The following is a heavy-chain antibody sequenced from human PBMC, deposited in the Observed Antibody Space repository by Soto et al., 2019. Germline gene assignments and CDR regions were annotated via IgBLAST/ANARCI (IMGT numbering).Heavy chain of an antibody. Sequence: EVLLLDSGGGLVQPGGSLRLSCAASGFTFSNYAMTWVRQAPGKGPEWISTVNNGGGGTYYADSVKGRFTISRDNSKTTLNWKVGSRGAGDRAVYYWAKEGLGRGIDYGGQGTLAT. D-gene: IGHD3-10*01. CDR1: GFTFSNYA. J-gene: IGHJ4*02. CDR3: AKEGLGRGIDY. V-gene: IGHV3-23*01. CDR2: VNNGGGGT.